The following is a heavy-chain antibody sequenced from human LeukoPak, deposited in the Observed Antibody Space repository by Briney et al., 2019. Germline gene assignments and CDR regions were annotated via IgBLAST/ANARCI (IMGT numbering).Heavy chain of an antibody. D-gene: IGHD3-3*01. CDR1: GGTFSSYA. CDR3: ARAYYDSPFDY. CDR2: INPNSGGT. Sequence: ASVKVSCKASGGTFSSYAISWVRQAPGQGLEWMGWINPNSGGTNYAQKFQGRVTMTRDTSISTAYMELSRLRSDDTAVYYCARAYYDSPFDYWGQGTLVTVSS. V-gene: IGHV1-2*02. J-gene: IGHJ4*02.